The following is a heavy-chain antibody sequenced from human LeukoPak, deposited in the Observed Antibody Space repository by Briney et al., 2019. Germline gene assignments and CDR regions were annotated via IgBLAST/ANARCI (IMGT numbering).Heavy chain of an antibody. CDR1: GFTFSDNR. D-gene: IGHD5-18*01. CDR3: ARDGGYTYGYFDY. V-gene: IGHV3-74*03. J-gene: IGHJ4*02. CDR2: INTDGSST. Sequence: PGGSLRLSCAASGFTFSDNRMHWVRQAPGKGLVWVSHINTDGSSTAYADSVRGRFTISRDNAKSTLYLQMNSLRAEDTAVYYCARDGGYTYGYFDYWGQGTLVTVSS.